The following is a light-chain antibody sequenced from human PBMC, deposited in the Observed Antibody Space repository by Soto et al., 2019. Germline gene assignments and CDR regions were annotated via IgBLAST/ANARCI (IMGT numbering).Light chain of an antibody. CDR1: QSLEKSY. CDR2: DAS. J-gene: IGKJ4*01. Sequence: EIVLTQSPGTLSLSPGERATLSCRASQSLEKSYLAWYQQKPGQAPRFLMYDASTRATGIPDRFSGSGSGTEFTLTISRLEPEDFAIYYCQQYDRTPLTFGGGTKVEIK. V-gene: IGKV3-20*01. CDR3: QQYDRTPLT.